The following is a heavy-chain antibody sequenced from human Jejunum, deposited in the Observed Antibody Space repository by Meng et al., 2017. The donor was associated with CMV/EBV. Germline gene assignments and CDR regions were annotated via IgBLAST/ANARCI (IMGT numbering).Heavy chain of an antibody. D-gene: IGHD1-1*01. CDR1: SSYW. CDR2: IYAGAGA. CDR3: TSARLEAIRGYFYHHGMDV. J-gene: IGHJ6*02. Sequence: SSYWMHGIRQAPGRGLEGVSYIYAGAGADYADSVKGRFTISRDNSRNTVYLQMNNLRAEDTAVYYCTSARLEAIRGYFYHHGMDVWGPGTTVTVSS. V-gene: IGHV3-53*01.